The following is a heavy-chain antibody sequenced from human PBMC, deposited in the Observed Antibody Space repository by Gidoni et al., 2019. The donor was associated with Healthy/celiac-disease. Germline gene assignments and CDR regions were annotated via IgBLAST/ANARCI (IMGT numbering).Heavy chain of an antibody. D-gene: IGHD1-26*01. J-gene: IGHJ4*02. CDR3: ARDFPSGAAGGRDY. CDR1: GFTFSSYS. Sequence: EVQLVESGGGLVKPGGSLRLSCAASGFTFSSYSMNWVRQAPGKGLEGVSSISSSSSYIYYADSVKGRFTISRDNAKNSLYLQMNSLRAEDTAVYYCARDFPSGAAGGRDYWGQGTLVTVSS. V-gene: IGHV3-21*01. CDR2: ISSSSSYI.